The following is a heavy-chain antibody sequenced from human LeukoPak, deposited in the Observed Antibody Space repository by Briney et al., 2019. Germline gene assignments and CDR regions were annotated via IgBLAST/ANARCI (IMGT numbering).Heavy chain of an antibody. Sequence: ASVKVSCKASGYTFTGYYMHWVRQAPGQGLEWMGWISAYNGNTNYAQKLQGRVTMTTDTSTSTAYMELRSLRSDDTAVYYCARDEAPRIVTPTYWGQGTLVTVSS. CDR1: GYTFTGYY. CDR3: ARDEAPRIVTPTY. J-gene: IGHJ4*02. D-gene: IGHD1-26*01. CDR2: ISAYNGNT. V-gene: IGHV1-18*04.